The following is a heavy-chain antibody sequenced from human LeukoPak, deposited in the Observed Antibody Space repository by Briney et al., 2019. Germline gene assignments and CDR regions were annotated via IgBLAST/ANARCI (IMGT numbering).Heavy chain of an antibody. CDR3: ARDSVWRIQLWPTHSYAFDI. D-gene: IGHD5-18*01. J-gene: IGHJ3*02. Sequence: PGGSLRLSCAASGFTFSSYSMNWVRQAPGKGLEWVSSISSSSSYIYYADSVKGRFTISRDNAKNSLYLQMNSLRAEDTAVYYCARDSVWRIQLWPTHSYAFDIWGQGTMVTVSS. CDR2: ISSSSSYI. V-gene: IGHV3-21*01. CDR1: GFTFSSYS.